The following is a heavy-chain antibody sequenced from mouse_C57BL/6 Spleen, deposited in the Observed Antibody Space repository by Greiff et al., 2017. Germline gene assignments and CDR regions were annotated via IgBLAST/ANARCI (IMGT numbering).Heavy chain of an antibody. D-gene: IGHD2-4*01. Sequence: QVQLKESGPELVKPGASVKISCKASGYAFSSSWMNWVKQRPGKGLEWIGRIYPGDGDTNYNGKFKGKATLTADKSSSTAYMQLSSLTSEDSAVYFCARAIGDYDRDWYFDVWGTGTTVTVSS. J-gene: IGHJ1*03. CDR1: GYAFSSSW. CDR2: IYPGDGDT. V-gene: IGHV1-82*01. CDR3: ARAIGDYDRDWYFDV.